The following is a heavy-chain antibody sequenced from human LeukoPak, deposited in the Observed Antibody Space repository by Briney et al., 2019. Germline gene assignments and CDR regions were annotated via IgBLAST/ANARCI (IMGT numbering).Heavy chain of an antibody. CDR3: AKESPDFDY. J-gene: IGHJ4*02. CDR2: ISGSGDST. V-gene: IGHV3-23*01. CDR1: GFTFSSFA. Sequence: GGSLRLSCAASGFTFSSFAMSWVRQAPGKGLEWVSVISGSGDSTYYADSVKGRFTISRDNSKNTLHLQMDSLRVEDTAVYYCAKESPDFDYRGQGTLVTVSS.